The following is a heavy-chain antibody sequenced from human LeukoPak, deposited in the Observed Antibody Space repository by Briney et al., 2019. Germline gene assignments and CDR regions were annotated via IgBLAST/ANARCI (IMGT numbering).Heavy chain of an antibody. CDR1: GFTFSTYA. V-gene: IGHV3-30*04. J-gene: IGHJ4*02. D-gene: IGHD3-22*01. CDR3: AKDRGYYDSSGYEY. Sequence: GGSLRLSCAASGFTFSTYAMHWVRQAPGKGLEWVTVISYDGSIQYYADSVKGRFTISRDNSENTLYLQMNSLRAEDTAVYYCAKDRGYYDSSGYEYWGQGTLVTVSS. CDR2: ISYDGSIQ.